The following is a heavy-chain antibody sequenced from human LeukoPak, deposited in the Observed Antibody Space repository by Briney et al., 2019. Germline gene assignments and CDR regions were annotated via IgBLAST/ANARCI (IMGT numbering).Heavy chain of an antibody. CDR1: GVTFSNYW. D-gene: IGHD5-18*01. V-gene: IGHV3-7*01. CDR3: ARGMDDTPMAPGF. J-gene: IGHJ4*02. CDR2: IQQDGSEK. Sequence: GGSLRLSCAASGVTFSNYWMSWVRQAPGKGLEWVANIQQDGSEKYYVDSVKGRFTISRDNAKNSLFLQMNSLRAEDTAVYYCARGMDDTPMAPGFWAQGTLVTVSS.